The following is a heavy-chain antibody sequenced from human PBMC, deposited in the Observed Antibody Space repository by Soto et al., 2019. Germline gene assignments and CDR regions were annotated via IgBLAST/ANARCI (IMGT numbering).Heavy chain of an antibody. J-gene: IGHJ3*01. V-gene: IGHV4-30-2*01. Sequence: QVQLKESGSGLVKPAQTLSLTCAVSGGSITSGGFSWSWIRQPPGKGLEWIGYVHHTGNTDYHPSLGSRVTISLDRSRNLFSLNLTSVTAADTATYYGAKECGGTCLDAFDVWGPGTTVIVSS. CDR1: GGSITSGGFS. D-gene: IGHD2-15*01. CDR2: VHHTGNT. CDR3: AKECGGTCLDAFDV.